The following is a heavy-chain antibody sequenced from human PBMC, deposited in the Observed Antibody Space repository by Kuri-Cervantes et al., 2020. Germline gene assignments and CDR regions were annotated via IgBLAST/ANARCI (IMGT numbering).Heavy chain of an antibody. CDR1: GGSISSSNW. D-gene: IGHD3-9*01. J-gene: IGHJ6*02. CDR3: ARTRYDILTGYFYYYYGMDV. Sequence: SCAVSGGSISSSNWWSWVRQPPGKGLEWIGEIYHSGSTNYNPSLKSRVTISVDKSKNQFSLKLSSETAADTAVYYCARTRYDILTGYFYYYYGMDVWGQGTTVTVSS. V-gene: IGHV4-4*02. CDR2: IYHSGST.